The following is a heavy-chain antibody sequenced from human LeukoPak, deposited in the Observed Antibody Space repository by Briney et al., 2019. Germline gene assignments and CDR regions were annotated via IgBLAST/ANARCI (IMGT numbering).Heavy chain of an antibody. CDR2: ISSSSSYI. CDR1: GFTFSSYS. CDR3: ARHTVGRPQYYGSGRFYRLEYFDY. D-gene: IGHD3-10*01. J-gene: IGHJ4*02. Sequence: GGSLRLSCAASGFTFSSYSMNWVRQAPGKGLEWVSSISSSSSYIYYADSVKGRFTISRDNAKNSLYLQMNSLRAEDTAVYYCARHTVGRPQYYGSGRFYRLEYFDYWGQGTLVTVSS. V-gene: IGHV3-21*01.